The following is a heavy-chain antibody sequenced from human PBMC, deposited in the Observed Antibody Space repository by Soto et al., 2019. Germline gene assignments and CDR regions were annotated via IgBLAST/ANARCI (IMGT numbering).Heavy chain of an antibody. CDR1: GFTFSSYS. Sequence: GGSLRLSCAASGFTFSSYSMNWVRQAPGKGLEWVSYISSSSSTIYYADSVKGRFTISRDNAKNSLYLQMNSLRAEDTAVYYCAREDSYGFFDPWGQGTLVTVSS. D-gene: IGHD5-18*01. J-gene: IGHJ5*02. V-gene: IGHV3-48*01. CDR3: AREDSYGFFDP. CDR2: ISSSSSTI.